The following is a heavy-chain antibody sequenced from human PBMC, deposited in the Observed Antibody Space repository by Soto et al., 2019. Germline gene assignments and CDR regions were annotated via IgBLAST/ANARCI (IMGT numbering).Heavy chain of an antibody. V-gene: IGHV3-15*07. CDR1: GFTFSDAW. CDR2: IKSKIDGGTT. Sequence: GGSLRLSCAASGFTFSDAWINWVRQAPGKGLEWVGRIKSKIDGGTTDFAAPVKGRFAISRDDSRDMVYMEMYSLKTDDTAVYYCTTDSLFTGQLVRMDNWGHGTLVTISS. J-gene: IGHJ4*01. D-gene: IGHD3-9*01. CDR3: TTDSLFTGQLVRMDN.